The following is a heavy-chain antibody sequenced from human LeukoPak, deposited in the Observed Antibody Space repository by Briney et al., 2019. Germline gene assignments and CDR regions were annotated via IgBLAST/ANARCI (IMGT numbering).Heavy chain of an antibody. CDR1: GFTFSSYS. CDR3: ARGHSSGWYDPGH. Sequence: GGSLRLSCAASGFTFSSYSMNWVRPAPGKGLEWGSSISSSSSYIYYADSVKGRFTISRDNAKNSLYLQMNSLRAEDTAVYYCARGHSSGWYDPGHWGQGTLVTVSS. J-gene: IGHJ4*02. D-gene: IGHD6-19*01. V-gene: IGHV3-21*01. CDR2: ISSSSSYI.